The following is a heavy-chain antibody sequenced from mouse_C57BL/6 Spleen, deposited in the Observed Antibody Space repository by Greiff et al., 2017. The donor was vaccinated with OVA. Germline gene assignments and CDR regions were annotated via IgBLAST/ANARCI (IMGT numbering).Heavy chain of an antibody. J-gene: IGHJ2*01. D-gene: IGHD1-1*01. V-gene: IGHV1-82*01. Sequence: VQLQQSGPELVKPGASVKISCKASGYAFSSSWMNWVKQRPGKGLEWIGRIYPGDGDTNYNGKFKGKATLTADKSSSTAYMQLSSLTSEDSAVYFCAKGTTVACDYWGQGTTLTVSS. CDR2: IYPGDGDT. CDR1: GYAFSSSW. CDR3: AKGTTVACDY.